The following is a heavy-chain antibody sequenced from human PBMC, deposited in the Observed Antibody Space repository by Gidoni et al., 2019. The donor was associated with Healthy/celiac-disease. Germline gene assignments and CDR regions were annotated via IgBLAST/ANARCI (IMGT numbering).Heavy chain of an antibody. CDR1: GGSFSGYY. Sequence: QVQLQQWGAGLLKPSETLSLTCAVYGGSFSGYYWSWIRQPPGKGLEWIGEINHSGSTNYNPSLKSRVTISVDTSKNQFSLKLSSVTAADTAVYYCARGVTMVRGVISLYWYFDLWGRGTLVTVSS. V-gene: IGHV4-34*01. D-gene: IGHD3-10*01. CDR2: INHSGST. J-gene: IGHJ2*01. CDR3: ARGVTMVRGVISLYWYFDL.